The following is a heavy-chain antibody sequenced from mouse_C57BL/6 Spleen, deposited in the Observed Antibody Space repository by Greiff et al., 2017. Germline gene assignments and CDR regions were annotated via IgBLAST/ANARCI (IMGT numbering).Heavy chain of an antibody. V-gene: IGHV5-15*01. J-gene: IGHJ3*01. D-gene: IGHD2-3*01. CDR3: ARADGYSSWFAY. CDR1: GFTFSDYG. Sequence: EVKLMESGGGLVQPGGSLKLSCAASGFTFSDYGMAWVRQAPRKGPEWVAFISNLAYSIYYADNVTGRFTVSRENAKNTLYLEMSSLRSEDTAMYYCARADGYSSWFAYWGQGTLVTVSA. CDR2: ISNLAYSI.